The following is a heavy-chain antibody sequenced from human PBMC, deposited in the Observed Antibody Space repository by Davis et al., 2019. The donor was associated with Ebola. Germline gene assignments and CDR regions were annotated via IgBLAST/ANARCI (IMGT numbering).Heavy chain of an antibody. Sequence: GESLKISCAASGFVFSNYVMSWARRAPGKGLEWVSTLGLSADTYYADSVKGRFTISRDNSKNTLHLQMNSLRVEDTAIYYCAKDTSNVWFDVWGQGTMVTVAS. CDR2: LGLSADT. V-gene: IGHV3-23*01. CDR1: GFVFSNYV. CDR3: AKDTSNVWFDV. J-gene: IGHJ3*01. D-gene: IGHD6-19*01.